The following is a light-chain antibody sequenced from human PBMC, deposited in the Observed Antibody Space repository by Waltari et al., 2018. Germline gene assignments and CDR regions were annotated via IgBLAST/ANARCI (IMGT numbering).Light chain of an antibody. CDR1: QSIANY. CDR2: AAS. CDR3: QQSYRPPAIT. Sequence: DIQMTQSPSSLSASVGDRVTITCRASQSIANYLNWYQHKPGKAPKLLIYAASSLQSGVPSRFSGSGSGTEFSLTISSLQPEDFATYYCQQSYRPPAITFGQGTRLEIK. V-gene: IGKV1-39*01. J-gene: IGKJ5*01.